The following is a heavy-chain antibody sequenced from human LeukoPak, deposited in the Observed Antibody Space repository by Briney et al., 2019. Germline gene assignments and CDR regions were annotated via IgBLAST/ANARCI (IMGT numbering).Heavy chain of an antibody. Sequence: SETLSLTCAVYGGSFSGYYWSWIRQPPGXXXEWIGEINHSGSTNYNPSLKSRVTISVDTSKNQFSLKLSSVTAADTAVYYCARGAYGSGPYFDYWGQGALVTVSS. V-gene: IGHV4-34*01. D-gene: IGHD3-10*01. J-gene: IGHJ4*02. CDR1: GGSFSGYY. CDR2: INHSGST. CDR3: ARGAYGSGPYFDY.